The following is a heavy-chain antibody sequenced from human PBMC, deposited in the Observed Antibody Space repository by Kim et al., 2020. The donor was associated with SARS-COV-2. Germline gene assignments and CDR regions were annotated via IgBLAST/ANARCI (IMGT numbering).Heavy chain of an antibody. CDR3: AKDPVDLWSGASSPDY. J-gene: IGHJ4*01. Sequence: GGSLRLSCAASGFTFDDYAMHWVRQAPGKGLEWVSGICWDSGSKDSADSVKGRSTISRDTTKNPLYLQMNSLRAEDTALYYCAKDPVDLWSGASSPDYW. CDR2: ICWDSGSK. D-gene: IGHD3-3*01. CDR1: GFTFDDYA. V-gene: IGHV3-9*01.